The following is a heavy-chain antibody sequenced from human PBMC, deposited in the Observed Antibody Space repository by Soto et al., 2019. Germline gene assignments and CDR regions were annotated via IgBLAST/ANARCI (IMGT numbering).Heavy chain of an antibody. Sequence: HPGGSLILTCAASGFTFSIYWMSWVRQAPGKGLEWVANIKEDGSEKYYVDSVKGRFTISIDNVKNSLYLQMNSLRAEDPAVYYCARGSSRFDDWGQGTLVTVSS. D-gene: IGHD6-13*01. CDR3: ARGSSRFDD. CDR1: GFTFSIYW. V-gene: IGHV3-7*03. CDR2: IKEDGSEK. J-gene: IGHJ4*02.